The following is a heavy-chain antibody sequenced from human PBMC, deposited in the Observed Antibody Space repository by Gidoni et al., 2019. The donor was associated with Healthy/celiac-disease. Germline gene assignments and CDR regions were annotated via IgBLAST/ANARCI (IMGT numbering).Heavy chain of an antibody. D-gene: IGHD2-2*01. CDR2: ISSSSSYI. CDR1: GFPFSRYS. CDR3: ARDLRPYCSSTSCHDWYFDL. Sequence: EVQLVESGGGLVKPGGSLRLSCAASGFPFSRYSMNWVRPAPGKGLEWVSSISSSSSYIYYADSVKGRFTISRDNAKNSLYLQMNSLRAEDTAVYYCARDLRPYCSSTSCHDWYFDLWGRGTLVTVSS. J-gene: IGHJ2*01. V-gene: IGHV3-21*01.